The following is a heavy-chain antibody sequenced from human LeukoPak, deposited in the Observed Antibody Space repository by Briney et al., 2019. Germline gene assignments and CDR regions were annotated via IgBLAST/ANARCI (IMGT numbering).Heavy chain of an antibody. D-gene: IGHD6-19*01. CDR2: INHSGST. Sequence: PSETLSLTCAVYGGSFSDYYWSWIRQPPGKGLEWIGEINHSGSTNYNPSLKSRVTISVDTSKNQFSLKLSSVTAADTAVYYCASLRAVRQWLVPNWFDPWGQGTLVTVSS. V-gene: IGHV4-34*01. CDR3: ASLRAVRQWLVPNWFDP. J-gene: IGHJ5*02. CDR1: GGSFSDYY.